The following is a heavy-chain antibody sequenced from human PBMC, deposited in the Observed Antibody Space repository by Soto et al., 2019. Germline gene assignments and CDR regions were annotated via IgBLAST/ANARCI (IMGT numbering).Heavy chain of an antibody. CDR2: IWYDGSNK. V-gene: IGHV3-33*01. CDR1: GFTFSSYG. Sequence: QVQLVESGGGVVQPGRSLRLSCAASGFTFSSYGMHWVHQAPGKGLEWVAVIWYDGSNKYYADSVKGRFTISRDNSKNTLYLQMNSLRAEDTAVYYCAREALRGYSSGWYVYWGQGTLVTVSS. CDR3: AREALRGYSSGWYVY. D-gene: IGHD6-19*01. J-gene: IGHJ4*02.